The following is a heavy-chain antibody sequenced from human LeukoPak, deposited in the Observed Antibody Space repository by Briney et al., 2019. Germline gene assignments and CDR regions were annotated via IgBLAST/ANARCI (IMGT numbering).Heavy chain of an antibody. CDR1: EFTFSSYS. CDR2: ISSSSSYI. D-gene: IGHD2-21*01. V-gene: IGHV3-21*01. J-gene: IGHJ4*02. CDR3: AREYSDSYGVIGHFDS. Sequence: GGSLRLSCAASEFTFSSYSMNWVRQAPGKGLEWVSSISSSSSYIYYADSVKGRFTISRDNAKNSLYLQMNSLRGEDTAVYYCAREYSDSYGVIGHFDSWGQGTLVPVSS.